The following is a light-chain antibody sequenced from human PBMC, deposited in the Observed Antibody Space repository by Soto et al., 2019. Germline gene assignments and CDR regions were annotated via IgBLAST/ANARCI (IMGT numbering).Light chain of an antibody. V-gene: IGKV3-20*01. J-gene: IGKJ2*01. Sequence: ETVLTQSPGTLSLSPGERATLSCRASQNFGNTFLAWYQQKPGQAPRLLIYGASERATGIPDRFSGSASGTDFTLTISRLEPEDLAVYYCQQYGSSPYTVGQGTKLEIK. CDR2: GAS. CDR3: QQYGSSPYT. CDR1: QNFGNTF.